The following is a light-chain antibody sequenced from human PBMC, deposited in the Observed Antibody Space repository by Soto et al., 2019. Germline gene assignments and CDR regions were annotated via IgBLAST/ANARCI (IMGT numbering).Light chain of an antibody. CDR1: QSVSSY. J-gene: IGKJ5*01. CDR2: GAS. CDR3: QQYGSSPPIT. V-gene: IGKV3-20*01. Sequence: PGERATLSCRASQSVSSYLAWYQQEPGQAPRLLIYGASSRATGIPDRFSGSGSGTDFTLTISRLEPEDFAVYYCQQYGSSPPITLGQGTRLEIK.